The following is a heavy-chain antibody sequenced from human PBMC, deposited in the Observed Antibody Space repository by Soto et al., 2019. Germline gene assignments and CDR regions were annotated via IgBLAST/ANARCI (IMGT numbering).Heavy chain of an antibody. V-gene: IGHV4-59*01. CDR1: GGSTSSYY. CDR2: IYYSGST. CDR3: ARGGRQQLVWGQYSGSYSMDY. J-gene: IGHJ4*02. D-gene: IGHD1-26*01. Sequence: SETLSLTCTVSGGSTSSYYWSWIRQPPGKGLEWIGYIYYSGSTNYNPSLKSRVTISVDTSKNQFSLKLSSVTAADTAVYYCARGGRQQLVWGQYSGSYSMDYWGQGTLVTVSS.